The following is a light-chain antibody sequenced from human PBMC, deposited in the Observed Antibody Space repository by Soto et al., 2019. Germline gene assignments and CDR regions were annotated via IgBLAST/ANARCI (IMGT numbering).Light chain of an antibody. V-gene: IGKV1-39*01. CDR1: QSISSY. J-gene: IGKJ4*01. Sequence: DIQMTQSPSSLSASVGDRVTITCRASQSISSYLNWYQHKPGEAPKLLIYAASSLQSGVPSRFSGSGSGTDFTLTISSLHPEDFATYYCQQSYGIPLTFGGGTKVEIK. CDR2: AAS. CDR3: QQSYGIPLT.